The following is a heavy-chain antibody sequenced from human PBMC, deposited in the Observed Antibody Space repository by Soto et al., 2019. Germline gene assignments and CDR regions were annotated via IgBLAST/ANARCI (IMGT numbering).Heavy chain of an antibody. Sequence: GGSLRLSCAASGFIFSDYYMGWIRQAPGKGLDWVAYISGRGTIIYSADSVKGRFTISRDDAKNSLYLQMDSLRAEDTAVYYCARDRAGKELRRGIYFDYWGQGTLVTVSS. CDR1: GFIFSDYY. D-gene: IGHD1-7*01. CDR2: ISGRGTII. J-gene: IGHJ4*02. V-gene: IGHV3-11*01. CDR3: ARDRAGKELRRGIYFDY.